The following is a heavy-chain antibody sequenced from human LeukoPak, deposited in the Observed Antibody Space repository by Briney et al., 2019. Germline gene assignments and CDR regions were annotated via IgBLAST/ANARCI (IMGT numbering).Heavy chain of an antibody. CDR3: ARIPIVGAHIDY. V-gene: IGHV3-11*01. J-gene: IGHJ4*02. D-gene: IGHD1-26*01. CDR1: GSTFSDYY. CDR2: ISSSGSTI. Sequence: SGGSLRLSCAASGSTFSDYYMSWIRQAPGKGLEWVSYISSSGSTIYYADSVKGRFTISRDNAKNSLYLQMNSLRAEDTAVYYCARIPIVGAHIDYWGQGTLVTVSS.